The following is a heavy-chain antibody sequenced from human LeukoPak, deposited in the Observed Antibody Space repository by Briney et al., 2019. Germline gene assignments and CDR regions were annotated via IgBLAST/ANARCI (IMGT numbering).Heavy chain of an antibody. J-gene: IGHJ3*02. V-gene: IGHV3-15*01. D-gene: IGHD3-10*01. CDR2: VKSKADDGTT. CDR3: ATEGGSGSYYGDDAFDM. CDR1: GFSFTNTW. Sequence: GGFLRLSCEASGFSFTNTWMSWVRQAPGKGLEWVGRVKSKADDGTTDYAAPVQGRFTISRDDSENTLSLQMNSLKTEDTAVYYCATEGGSGSYYGDDAFDMWGQGKMVTVSS.